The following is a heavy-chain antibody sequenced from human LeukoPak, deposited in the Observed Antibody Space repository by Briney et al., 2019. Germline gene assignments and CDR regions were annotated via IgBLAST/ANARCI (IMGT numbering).Heavy chain of an antibody. Sequence: SETLSLTCAVYGGSFSGYYWSWIRQPPGKGLEWIGEINHSGSTNYNPSLKSRVTISVDTSKNQFSLKLSSVTAAGTAVYYCARVIHYYGSGSPFDYWGQGTLVTVSS. CDR2: INHSGST. CDR3: ARVIHYYGSGSPFDY. D-gene: IGHD3-10*01. V-gene: IGHV4-34*01. CDR1: GGSFSGYY. J-gene: IGHJ4*02.